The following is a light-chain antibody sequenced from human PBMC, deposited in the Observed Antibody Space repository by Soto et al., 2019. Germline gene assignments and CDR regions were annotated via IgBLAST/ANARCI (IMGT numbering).Light chain of an antibody. CDR3: QQYGDVPVT. J-gene: IGKJ5*01. CDR1: QSVSNSY. V-gene: IGKV3D-20*01. Sequence: ENVLTQSPATLSLSLGERAALSCGATQSVSNSYVAWYQQKPGLPPRLLIFDASTRATGIPDRFSGSGSGTDFTLTICSLEPADFAVYYCQQYGDVPVTFGQGTRLEIK. CDR2: DAS.